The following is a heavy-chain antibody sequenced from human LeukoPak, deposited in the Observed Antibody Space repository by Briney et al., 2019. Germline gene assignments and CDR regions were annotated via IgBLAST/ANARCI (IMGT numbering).Heavy chain of an antibody. J-gene: IGHJ3*02. D-gene: IGHD5-12*01. CDR2: MNPNSGNT. V-gene: IGHV1-8*01. CDR3: ARGKSRMATITSAFDI. Sequence: ASVKVSCKASGYTFTSYDINWVRQATGQGLEWMGWMNPNSGNTGYAQKFQGRVTMTRDTSIRTAYLELSSLRSEDTAVYYCARGKSRMATITSAFDIWGQGTMVTVSS. CDR1: GYTFTSYD.